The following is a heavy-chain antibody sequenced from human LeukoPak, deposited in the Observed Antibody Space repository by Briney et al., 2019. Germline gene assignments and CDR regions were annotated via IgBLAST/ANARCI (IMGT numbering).Heavy chain of an antibody. Sequence: GASVKVSCKASGGTFSSYAISWVRQAPGQGLEWMGGIIPIFGTANYAQKFRGRVTITADESTSTAYMELSSLRSEDTAVYYCARDLASSGWTYYFDYWGQGTLVTVSS. CDR3: ARDLASSGWTYYFDY. CDR2: IIPIFGTA. D-gene: IGHD6-19*01. J-gene: IGHJ4*02. CDR1: GGTFSSYA. V-gene: IGHV1-69*13.